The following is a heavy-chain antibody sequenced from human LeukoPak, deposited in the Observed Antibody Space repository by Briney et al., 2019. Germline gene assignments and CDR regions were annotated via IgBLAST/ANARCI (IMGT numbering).Heavy chain of an antibody. J-gene: IGHJ4*02. CDR1: GGTFSSYA. Sequence: ASVTVSCKASGGTFSSYAISWVRQAPGQGLEWMGGIIPIFGTANYAQKFQGRVTITADKSTSTAYMELSSLRSEDTAVYYCARGPSVDIVVVPAAMREWGYWGQGTLVTVSS. V-gene: IGHV1-69*06. D-gene: IGHD2-2*01. CDR2: IIPIFGTA. CDR3: ARGPSVDIVVVPAAMREWGY.